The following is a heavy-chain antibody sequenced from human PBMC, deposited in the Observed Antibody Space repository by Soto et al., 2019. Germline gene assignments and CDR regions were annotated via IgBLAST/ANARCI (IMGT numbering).Heavy chain of an antibody. D-gene: IGHD2-2*01. Sequence: QVQLQQWGAGLLKPSETLSLTCAVYGGSFSGYYWSWIRQPPGKGLGWIGEINHGGSTKYNPSLKSRVTISVDTSKKQFSLKLNSVTAADTAVYYCGSPGYVDYWGQGTLVTVSS. CDR1: GGSFSGYY. V-gene: IGHV4-34*01. CDR3: GSPGYVDY. J-gene: IGHJ4*02. CDR2: INHGGST.